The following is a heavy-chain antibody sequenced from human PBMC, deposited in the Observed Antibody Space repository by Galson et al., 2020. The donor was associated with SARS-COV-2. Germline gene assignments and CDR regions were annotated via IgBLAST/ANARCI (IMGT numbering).Heavy chain of an antibody. CDR2: VYHSGST. Sequence: SETLSLTCTVSGYSISSGYYWDWIRQPPRKGLEWIGTVYHSGSTYYNPSLKSRVTISIDTSKNQFSLKLSSVTAADTAVYYCARDSITPYYFDYWGQGALFTVSS. CDR3: ARDSITPYYFDY. CDR1: GYSISSGYY. J-gene: IGHJ4*02. D-gene: IGHD2-15*01. V-gene: IGHV4-38-2*02.